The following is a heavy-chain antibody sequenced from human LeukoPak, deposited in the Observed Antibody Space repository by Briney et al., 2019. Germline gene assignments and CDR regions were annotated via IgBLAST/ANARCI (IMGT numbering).Heavy chain of an antibody. J-gene: IGHJ4*02. V-gene: IGHV3-30*02. CDR3: AKDGKGYSYGPCWADY. Sequence: PGGSLRLSCVASGFSFNNYGMHWVRQAPGKGLEWVAFIRYDATNKYYTNSVRGRFTISRDNSNNTLHLQINSLRAEDTAVYYCAKDGKGYSYGPCWADYWGQGTLVTVSS. CDR2: IRYDATNK. D-gene: IGHD5-18*01. CDR1: GFSFNNYG.